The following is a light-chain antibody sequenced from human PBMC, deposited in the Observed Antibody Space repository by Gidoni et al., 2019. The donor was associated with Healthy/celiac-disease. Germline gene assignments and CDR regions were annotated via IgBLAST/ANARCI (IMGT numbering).Light chain of an antibody. CDR1: QSVSSSY. CDR2: GAS. J-gene: IGKJ1*01. V-gene: IGKV3-20*01. Sequence: ELVLTQSPGTLSLSPGERATLSCRASQSVSSSYLAWYQQKPGQAPRLLIYGASSRATGIPDRFSGSGPATDFTLTISRLEPEDFAVYYCQQYGSSGTFGQGTKVEIK. CDR3: QQYGSSGT.